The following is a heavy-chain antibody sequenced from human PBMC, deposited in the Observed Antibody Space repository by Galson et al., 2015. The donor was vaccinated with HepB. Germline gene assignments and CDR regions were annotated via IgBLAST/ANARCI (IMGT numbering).Heavy chain of an antibody. Sequence: SLRLSCAASGLTFSGYTMSWVRQSPGSRTTYADSVKGRFTISRDNAKNTLYLQMNSLRVEDTAVFYCARVPFGYGYVGTVYYGMDVWGQGTTVTVSS. CDR2: RT. CDR1: GLTFSGYT. D-gene: IGHD5-18*01. CDR3: ARVPFGYGYVGTVYYGMDV. J-gene: IGHJ6*02. V-gene: IGHV3-74*01.